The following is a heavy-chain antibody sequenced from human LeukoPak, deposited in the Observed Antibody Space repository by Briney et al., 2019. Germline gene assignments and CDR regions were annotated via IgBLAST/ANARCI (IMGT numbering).Heavy chain of an antibody. CDR3: VIEPEDRLSSGWP. J-gene: IGHJ4*02. V-gene: IGHV3-23*01. CDR2: ISGSGGST. Sequence: AGGSLRLSCAASGFTFSSYAMSWVRQAPGKGLEWVSAISGSGGSTYYADSVKGRFTISRDNSKNTLYLQMNSLRAEDTAVYYCVIEPEDRLSSGWPGGQGTLVTVSS. D-gene: IGHD6-19*01. CDR1: GFTFSSYA.